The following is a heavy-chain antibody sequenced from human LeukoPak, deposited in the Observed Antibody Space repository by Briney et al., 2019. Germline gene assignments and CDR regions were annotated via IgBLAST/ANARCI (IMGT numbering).Heavy chain of an antibody. V-gene: IGHV3-23*01. CDR3: AKRRDYDFWDYYYMDV. J-gene: IGHJ6*03. D-gene: IGHD3-3*01. CDR1: GFSFSSYA. Sequence: GGFLRLSCAASGFSFSSYAMSWVRQAPGKGLEWVSAISGSGGSTYYADSVKGRFTISRDNSKNTLYLQMNSLRAEDTAVYYCAKRRDYDFWDYYYMDVWGKGTTVTVSS. CDR2: ISGSGGST.